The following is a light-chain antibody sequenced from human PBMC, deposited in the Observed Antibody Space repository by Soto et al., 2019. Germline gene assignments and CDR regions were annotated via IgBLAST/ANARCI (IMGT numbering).Light chain of an antibody. CDR1: NSNIGINT. J-gene: IGLJ1*01. CDR2: TNN. Sequence: QSVLTQPPSASGTPGQRVTISCSGSNSNIGINTVSWYQQVPGTAPKVLIYTNNQRPSGVPDRFSASKSGTSASLAISGLQSEDEAAYYCAAWDDSLNGRYVFGTGTQLTVL. V-gene: IGLV1-44*01. CDR3: AAWDDSLNGRYV.